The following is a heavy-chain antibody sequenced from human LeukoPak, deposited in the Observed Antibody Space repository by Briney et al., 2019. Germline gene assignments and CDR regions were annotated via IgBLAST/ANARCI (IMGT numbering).Heavy chain of an antibody. D-gene: IGHD5/OR15-5a*01. CDR1: GGTFSSYA. CDR3: ASVTMVVSRSEAGAFDI. J-gene: IGHJ3*02. CDR2: IIPMFGTS. V-gene: IGHV1-69*05. Sequence: SVKVSCKASGGTFSSYAITWVRQAPGQGLEWMGGIIPMFGTSNYAQKLQGRVTITKDESTRTAYMDLSSLRSEDTAVYYCASVTMVVSRSEAGAFDIWGQGTLVTVSS.